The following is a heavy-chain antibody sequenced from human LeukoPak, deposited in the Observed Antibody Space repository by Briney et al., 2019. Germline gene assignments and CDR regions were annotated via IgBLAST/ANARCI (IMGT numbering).Heavy chain of an antibody. J-gene: IGHJ4*02. V-gene: IGHV1-69*06. CDR2: IIPIFGTA. CDR1: GGTFSSYA. D-gene: IGHD1-26*01. Sequence: SVKVSCKASGGTFSSYAISWVRQAPGQGLEWMGGIIPIFGTANYAQKFQGRVTITADKSTSTAYMELSSLRSEDTAFYHCARVKGEGAHIDYWGQGTLVTVSS. CDR3: ARVKGEGAHIDY.